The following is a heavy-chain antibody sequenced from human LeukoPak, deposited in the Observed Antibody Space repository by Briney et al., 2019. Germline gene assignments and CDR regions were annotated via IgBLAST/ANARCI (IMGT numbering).Heavy chain of an antibody. D-gene: IGHD3-3*01. V-gene: IGHV3-74*01. CDR2: INSDGSST. Sequence: GGSLRLSCSASGFSFSTYWMHWVRQAPGKGLVWVSRINSDGSSTSYADSVKGRFTISRDNAKNTLYLQMNSLRAEDTAVYYCARDDYDFWSGYYTLDYWGQGTLVTVSS. CDR3: ARDDYDFWSGYYTLDY. J-gene: IGHJ4*02. CDR1: GFSFSTYW.